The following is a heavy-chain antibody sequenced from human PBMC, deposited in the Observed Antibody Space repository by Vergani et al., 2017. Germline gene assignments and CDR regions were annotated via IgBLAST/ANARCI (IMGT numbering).Heavy chain of an antibody. Sequence: EVQLLESGGGLVQPGGSLSLSCAASGFTFSSYAMSWVRQAPGKGLEWVSAISGSGGSTYYADSVKGRFTISRDNSKNTLYLQMNSLRAEDTAVYYCAKKYDILTGEDYWGQGTLVTVSS. CDR2: ISGSGGST. CDR1: GFTFSSYA. J-gene: IGHJ4*02. CDR3: AKKYDILTGEDY. D-gene: IGHD3-9*01. V-gene: IGHV3-23*01.